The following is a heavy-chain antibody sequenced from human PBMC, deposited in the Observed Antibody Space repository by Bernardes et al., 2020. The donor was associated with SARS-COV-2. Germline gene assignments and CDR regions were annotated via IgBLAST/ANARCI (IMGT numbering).Heavy chain of an antibody. CDR3: ARPGRPGAYYFDY. CDR2: IYSGGST. D-gene: IGHD1-26*01. CDR1: GFTVSSNY. Sequence: GGSLRLSCAASGFTVSSNYMSWVRQAPGKGLEWVSVIYSGGSTYYADSVKGRFTISRDNSKNTLYLQMNSLRAEDTAVYYCARPGRPGAYYFDYWGQGNRVTVFS. J-gene: IGHJ4*02. V-gene: IGHV3-53*01.